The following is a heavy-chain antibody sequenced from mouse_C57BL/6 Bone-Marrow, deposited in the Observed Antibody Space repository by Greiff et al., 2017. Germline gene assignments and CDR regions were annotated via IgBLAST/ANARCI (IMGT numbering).Heavy chain of an antibody. CDR2: IDPSDSYT. V-gene: IGHV1-69*01. CDR1: GYTFTSYW. CDR3: ARGSGLPWFAY. Sequence: QVQLQQPGAELVMPGASVKLSCKASGYTFTSYWMHWVKQRPGQGLEWIGEIDPSDSYTNYNQKFKGKSTLTVDKSSSTAYMQLSSLTSEDSAVYYCARGSGLPWFAYWGQGTRVTVSA. J-gene: IGHJ3*01. D-gene: IGHD3-2*02.